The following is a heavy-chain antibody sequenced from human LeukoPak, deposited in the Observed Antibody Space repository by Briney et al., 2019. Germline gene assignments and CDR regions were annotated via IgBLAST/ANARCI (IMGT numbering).Heavy chain of an antibody. CDR1: GFTFSSFA. V-gene: IGHV3-64*01. J-gene: IGHJ5*02. CDR2: ISSNGGGT. Sequence: GGSLRLSCAASGFTFSSFAMHWVRQAPGKGLEYVSAISSNGGGTYYANFVKGRFTISRDNSKNTLYLQMNSLRDDDTAVYYCVRGVGVSRFNYLDPWGQGTLVIVSS. D-gene: IGHD1-7*01. CDR3: VRGVGVSRFNYLDP.